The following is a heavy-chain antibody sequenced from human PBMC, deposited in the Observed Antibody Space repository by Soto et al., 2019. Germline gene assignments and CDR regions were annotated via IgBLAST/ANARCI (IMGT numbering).Heavy chain of an antibody. CDR3: ARGDSYYDFGIEC. Sequence: EVHLLESGGGLVQRGGSLRLSCAVSGFTFSNYAMSWVRQAPGKGLEWVTSISGSGARTYYADSVKGRITTSRDNSKKTLFLQVSSLRDEDTAVYYCARGDSYYDFGIECWGQGTVVTVSS. V-gene: IGHV3-23*01. CDR2: ISGSGART. CDR1: GFTFSNYA. J-gene: IGHJ4*02. D-gene: IGHD3-3*01.